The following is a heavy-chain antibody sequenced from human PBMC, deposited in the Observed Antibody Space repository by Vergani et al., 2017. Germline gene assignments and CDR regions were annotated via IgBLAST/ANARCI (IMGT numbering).Heavy chain of an antibody. V-gene: IGHV3-33*01. Sequence: QVQLVESGGGVVQPGRSLRLSCAASGFTFNQYGMHWVRQAPGKGLEWVAVTWYDGNNKQYADSVKGRFTISRDNSKNTLYLEMNALRADDTAVYYSARDFLTRVTTLDYYYMGVWGKGTTVTVSS. CDR1: GFTFNQYG. CDR3: ARDFLTRVTTLDYYYMGV. D-gene: IGHD1-1*01. CDR2: TWYDGNNK. J-gene: IGHJ6*03.